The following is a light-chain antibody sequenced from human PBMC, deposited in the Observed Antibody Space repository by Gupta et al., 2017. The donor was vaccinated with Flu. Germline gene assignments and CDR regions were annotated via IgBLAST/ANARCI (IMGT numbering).Light chain of an antibody. V-gene: IGLV1-40*01. J-gene: IGLJ2*01. Sequence: QSVLTQPPSGSGAPGQRVTISCTGSRSNIVAGDDVHRYQPLPGPPPKLLIYGNSNRPSGVPDRVSGSQSGTSASLAIPGLQAEEEADYYCPSYDSSLSGHVVFGGGTKLTVL. CDR1: RSNIVAGDD. CDR2: GNS. CDR3: PSYDSSLSGHVV.